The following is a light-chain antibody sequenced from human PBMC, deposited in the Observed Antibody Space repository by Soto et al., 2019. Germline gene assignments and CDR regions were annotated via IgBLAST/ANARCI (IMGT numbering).Light chain of an antibody. CDR3: QSYDSSCGV. Sequence: QSVLTQPPSVSGAPGQRVTISCTGSSSNIGAGYDVHWYQQLPGTAPKLLIYGNSNRPSGVPDRFSGSKSGTSASLAITGVQGEDEADYYCQSYDSSCGVFGGGTKLTVL. J-gene: IGLJ3*02. V-gene: IGLV1-40*01. CDR1: SSNIGAGYD. CDR2: GNS.